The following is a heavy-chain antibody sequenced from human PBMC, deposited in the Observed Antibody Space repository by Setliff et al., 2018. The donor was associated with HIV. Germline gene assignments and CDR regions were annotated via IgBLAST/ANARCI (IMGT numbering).Heavy chain of an antibody. CDR2: MWYDGSKK. D-gene: IGHD5-12*01. J-gene: IGHJ3*02. CDR3: ARGFRDGYILSDM. CDR1: GFSFSQYG. V-gene: IGHV3-33*01. Sequence: GGSLRLSCAASGFSFSQYGMHWVRQAPGKGLQWVAVMWYDGSKKYYADFVKGRFTISRDNSKNTLYLQMNRLRAEDTATYYCARGFRDGYILSDMWGQGTMVTVSS.